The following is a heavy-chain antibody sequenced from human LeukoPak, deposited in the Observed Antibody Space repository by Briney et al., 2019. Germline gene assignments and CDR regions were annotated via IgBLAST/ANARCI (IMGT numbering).Heavy chain of an antibody. D-gene: IGHD3-10*01. V-gene: IGHV3-23*01. CDR2: ISDSGSRT. CDR1: GFTFSSYA. Sequence: GGSLRLSCAASGFTFSSYAMSWVRQAPGKGLEWVSSISDSGSRTDYADSVKGRFTISRDNSKNTLYLQMNSLRAEDTAVYYCAKDGGRTDYYGSGSYYKGEHNMDVWGKGTTVTISS. CDR3: AKDGGRTDYYGSGSYYKGEHNMDV. J-gene: IGHJ6*03.